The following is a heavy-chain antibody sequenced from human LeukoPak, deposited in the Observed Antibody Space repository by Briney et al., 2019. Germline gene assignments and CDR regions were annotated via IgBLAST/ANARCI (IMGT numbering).Heavy chain of an antibody. CDR3: AKLVAAGTLLDAFDI. CDR1: GFTVSSNY. J-gene: IGHJ3*02. D-gene: IGHD6-13*01. V-gene: IGHV3-53*01. Sequence: GGSLRLSCAASGFTVSSNYMSWVRQAPGKGLEWVSVIYSGGSTYYADSVKGRFTISRDNSKNTLYLQMNSLRAEDTAVYYCAKLVAAGTLLDAFDIWGQGTMVTVSS. CDR2: IYSGGST.